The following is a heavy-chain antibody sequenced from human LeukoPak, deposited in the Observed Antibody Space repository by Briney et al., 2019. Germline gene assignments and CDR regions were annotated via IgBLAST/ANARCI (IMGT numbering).Heavy chain of an antibody. CDR1: GGSISSYY. Sequence: SETLSLTCTVSGGSISSYYWSWIRQPPGKGLEWMGYIYYSGSTNYNPSLKSRVTISVDTSKNQFSLKLSSVTAADTAVYYCARAAAAGNYYYYYMDVWGKGTTVTVSS. D-gene: IGHD6-13*01. CDR2: IYYSGST. V-gene: IGHV4-59*01. CDR3: ARAAAAGNYYYYYMDV. J-gene: IGHJ6*03.